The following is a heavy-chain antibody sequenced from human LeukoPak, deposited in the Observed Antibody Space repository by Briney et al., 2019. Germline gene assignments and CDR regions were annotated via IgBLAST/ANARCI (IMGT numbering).Heavy chain of an antibody. CDR3: ARRGGYCSSTSCYYDC. D-gene: IGHD2-2*03. Sequence: EASVKVSCKASGYTFTSYYMHWVRQAPGQGLEWMGIINPSGGSTSYAQKFQGRVTMTRDTSTSTVYMELSSLRSEDTAVYYCARRGGYCSSTSCYYDCWGQGTLVTVSS. CDR1: GYTFTSYY. V-gene: IGHV1-46*01. CDR2: INPSGGST. J-gene: IGHJ4*02.